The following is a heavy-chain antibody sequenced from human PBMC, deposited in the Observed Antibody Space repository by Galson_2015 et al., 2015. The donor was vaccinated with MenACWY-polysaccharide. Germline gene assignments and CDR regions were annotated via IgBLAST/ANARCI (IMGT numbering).Heavy chain of an antibody. V-gene: IGHV1-18*04. CDR2: INTYNGNT. D-gene: IGHD2-15*01. Sequence: SVKVSCKASGYTFNNYAINWVRQAPGQGLEWMGWINTYNGNTNYAQKVHGRVTVTAGSNTAYMELQSLRSDDTAVYYCARDAGGTEDYWGQRTLVTVSS. CDR3: ARDAGGTEDY. CDR1: GYTFNNYA. J-gene: IGHJ4*02.